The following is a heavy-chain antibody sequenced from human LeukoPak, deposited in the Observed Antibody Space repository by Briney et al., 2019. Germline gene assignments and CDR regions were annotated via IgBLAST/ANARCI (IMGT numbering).Heavy chain of an antibody. V-gene: IGHV4-39*07. D-gene: IGHD4-17*01. CDR1: GGSISSGDYY. CDR3: ARDPYGDYGY. Sequence: SETLSLTCTVSGGSISSGDYYWSWIRQPPGKGLEWIGSIYHSGSTYYNPSLKSRVTISVDTSKNQFSLKLSSVTAADTAVYYCARDPYGDYGYWGQGTLVTVSS. J-gene: IGHJ4*02. CDR2: IYHSGST.